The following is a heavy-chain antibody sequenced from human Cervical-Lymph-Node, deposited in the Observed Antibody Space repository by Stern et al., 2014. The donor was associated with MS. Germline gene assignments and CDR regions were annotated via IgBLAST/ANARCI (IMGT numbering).Heavy chain of an antibody. Sequence: HVQLVQSGAEVKKPGSSVKVSCNVSGGTFISYTLNWVRQAPGQGLEWMGGIIPIFATTNYPQRFQGKVTITADGSTSTTYLEVSSLTSEDTAVYYCAREGIPGAGGTFDNWGQGTLVIVSS. CDR3: AREGIPGAGGTFDN. D-gene: IGHD1-26*01. CDR1: GGTFISYT. J-gene: IGHJ4*02. CDR2: IIPIFATT. V-gene: IGHV1-69*01.